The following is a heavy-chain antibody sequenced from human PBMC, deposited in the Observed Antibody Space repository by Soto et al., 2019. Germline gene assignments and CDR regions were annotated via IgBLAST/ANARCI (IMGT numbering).Heavy chain of an antibody. V-gene: IGHV3-33*01. CDR3: ARDVLTAVAGSVNWFDP. D-gene: IGHD6-19*01. CDR1: GFSLRTYG. J-gene: IGHJ5*02. CDR2: IWYDGTKK. Sequence: QVQLVESGGGVVQSGRSLTLSCAASGFSLRTYGMHWLRRAPGKGLEWVAFIWYDGTKKFYANSVKGRSTISKDNSNNLLYLPMGGLRVEDTAVYYCARDVLTAVAGSVNWFDPWGQGTRVTVSS.